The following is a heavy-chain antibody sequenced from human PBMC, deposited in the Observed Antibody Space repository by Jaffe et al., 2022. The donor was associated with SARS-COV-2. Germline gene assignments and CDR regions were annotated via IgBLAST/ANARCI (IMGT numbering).Heavy chain of an antibody. D-gene: IGHD6-19*01. V-gene: IGHV1-8*01. Sequence: QVQLVQSGAEVKKPGASVKVSCKASGYTFTSYDINWVRQATGQGLEWMGWMNPNSGNTGYAQKFQGRVTMTRNTSISTAYMELSSLRSEDTAVYYCARSPSVAGNTPHYYYGMDVWGQGTTVTVSS. CDR2: MNPNSGNT. CDR3: ARSPSVAGNTPHYYYGMDV. J-gene: IGHJ6*02. CDR1: GYTFTSYD.